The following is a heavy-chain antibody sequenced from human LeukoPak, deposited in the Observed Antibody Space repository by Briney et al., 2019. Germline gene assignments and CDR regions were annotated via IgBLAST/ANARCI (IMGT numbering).Heavy chain of an antibody. Sequence: GESLKISCKGSGYSFINYWIGWVRQMPGKGLEWMGIIYPGDSDTRYSPSFQGQVTISADKSISTAYLQWSSLKASDTAMYYCARLHNNGSYEEADAFDIWGQGTMVTVSS. V-gene: IGHV5-51*01. D-gene: IGHD1-26*01. CDR1: GYSFINYW. CDR3: ARLHNNGSYEEADAFDI. CDR2: IYPGDSDT. J-gene: IGHJ3*02.